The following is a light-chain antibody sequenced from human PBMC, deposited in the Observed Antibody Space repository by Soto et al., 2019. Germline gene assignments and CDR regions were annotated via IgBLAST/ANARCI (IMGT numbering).Light chain of an antibody. J-gene: IGLJ1*01. Sequence: SYELTQPPSVSVAPGQTARITCGGNNIGSKSVHWYQQKPGQAPVLVVYDDSDRPSGIPKRFSGSNSGNTATLTINRVEAGDEADYYCQLWDGSSDHYVFGNGTKVTVL. V-gene: IGLV3-21*02. CDR2: DDS. CDR3: QLWDGSSDHYV. CDR1: NIGSKS.